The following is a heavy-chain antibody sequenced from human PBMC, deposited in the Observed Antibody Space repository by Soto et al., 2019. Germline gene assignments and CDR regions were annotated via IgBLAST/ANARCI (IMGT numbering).Heavy chain of an antibody. CDR2: MNPNSGNT. V-gene: IGHV1-8*01. D-gene: IGHD3-10*01. Sequence: ASVKVSCKASGYTFTSYDINWVRQATGQGLEWMGWMNPNSGNTGYAQKFQGRVTMTRNTSISTAYMELSSLRSEDTAVYYCAREGFTMVRGVYHDPREWNYYYMDVWGKGTTVTVSS. CDR1: GYTFTSYD. J-gene: IGHJ6*03. CDR3: AREGFTMVRGVYHDPREWNYYYMDV.